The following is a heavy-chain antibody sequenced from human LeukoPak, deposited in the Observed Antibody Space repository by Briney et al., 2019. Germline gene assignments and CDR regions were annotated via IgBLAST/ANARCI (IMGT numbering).Heavy chain of an antibody. CDR3: ASSSIAARLDY. V-gene: IGHV3-66*02. CDR1: GFTVSSNY. Sequence: GGSLRLSCAASGFTVSSNYMSWVRQAPGKGLEWVSVIYSGGSTYYADSVKGRFTISRDNSKNTLYLQMNSLRAEDTAVYYCASSSIAARLDYWGQGTLATVSS. J-gene: IGHJ4*02. D-gene: IGHD6-6*01. CDR2: IYSGGST.